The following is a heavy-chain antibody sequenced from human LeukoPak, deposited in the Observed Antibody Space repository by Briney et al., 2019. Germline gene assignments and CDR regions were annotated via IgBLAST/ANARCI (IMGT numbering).Heavy chain of an antibody. J-gene: IGHJ4*02. CDR1: GFTFSRYA. CDR3: VKSGSYYNGPYYFDY. D-gene: IGHD3-10*01. CDR2: ISSNGGST. Sequence: PGGSLRLSCSASGFTFSRYAMHWVRQAPGKGLEYVSGISSNGGSTYYADSVKGRFTISRDKSKNTLYLQMSSLRAEDTAVYYCVKSGSYYNGPYYFDYWGQGTLVTVSS. V-gene: IGHV3-64D*06.